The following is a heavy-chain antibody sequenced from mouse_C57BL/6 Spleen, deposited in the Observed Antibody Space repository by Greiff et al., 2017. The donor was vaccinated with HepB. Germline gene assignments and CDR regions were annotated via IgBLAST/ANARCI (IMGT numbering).Heavy chain of an antibody. J-gene: IGHJ2*01. CDR3: ARDYSNYQYYFDY. Sequence: DVQLQESGAELVKPGASVKLSCTASGFNIKDYYMHWVKQRTEQGLEWIGRIDPEDGETKYAPKFQGKATITADTSSNTAYLQLSSLTSEDTAVYYCARDYSNYQYYFDYWGQGTTLTVSS. CDR2: IDPEDGET. D-gene: IGHD2-5*01. CDR1: GFNIKDYY. V-gene: IGHV14-2*01.